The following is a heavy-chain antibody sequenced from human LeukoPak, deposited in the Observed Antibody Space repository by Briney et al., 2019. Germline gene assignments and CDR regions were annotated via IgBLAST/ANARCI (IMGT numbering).Heavy chain of an antibody. CDR1: GFTFSDYS. D-gene: IGHD2-15*01. J-gene: IGHJ6*03. CDR3: AKGGGKGYCSGDRCYSPSYYYYMDV. Sequence: GGSLRLSCAASGFTFSDYSMHWVRQAPGKGLNWVAFIRYDGNNKYYADSVKGRFTISRDKSMLYLQMNSLRAEDTAVYYCAKGGGKGYCSGDRCYSPSYYYYMDVWGKGTTVTVSS. V-gene: IGHV3-30*02. CDR2: IRYDGNNK.